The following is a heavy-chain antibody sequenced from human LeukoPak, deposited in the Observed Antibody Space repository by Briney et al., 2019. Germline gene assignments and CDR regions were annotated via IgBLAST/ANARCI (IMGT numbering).Heavy chain of an antibody. Sequence: KSGGPLTLPCAPSGFSFNNSWMQWAPRAPEGGGVWVSRINSDGTNTYYADSVKGRFTISRDNAKNTLFLQMNSLRREHTALYYCASGHYLANFGRGYPHFWGEGTLDSLSS. CDR3: ASGHYLANFGRGYPHF. D-gene: IGHD3-22*01. V-gene: IGHV3-74*01. J-gene: IGHJ4*02. CDR1: GFSFNNSW. CDR2: INSDGTNT.